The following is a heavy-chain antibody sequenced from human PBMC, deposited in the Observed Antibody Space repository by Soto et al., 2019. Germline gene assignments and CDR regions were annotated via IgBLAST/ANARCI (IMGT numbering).Heavy chain of an antibody. Sequence: PGESLKISCKGSGYSFTSYWISWVRQMPGKGLEWMGRIDPSDSYTNYSPSFQGHVTISADKSISTAYLQWSSLKASDTAMYYCASAPQDSYATKYYYYGMDVWGQGTKVTVSS. CDR2: IDPSDSYT. CDR1: GYSFTSYW. D-gene: IGHD5-18*01. CDR3: ASAPQDSYATKYYYYGMDV. J-gene: IGHJ6*02. V-gene: IGHV5-10-1*01.